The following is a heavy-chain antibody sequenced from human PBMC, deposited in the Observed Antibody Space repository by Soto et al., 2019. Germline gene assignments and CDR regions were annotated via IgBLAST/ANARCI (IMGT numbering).Heavy chain of an antibody. CDR1: GYSSSSGYY. J-gene: IGHJ5*02. V-gene: IGHV4-38-2*01. D-gene: IGHD3-22*01. Sequence: SEALSLNCAVSGYSSSSGYYWGWLRRPPGKGLEWIGSIYHGVSTYYNPSLNSRVTLSIDMTNNHVSLILNSVTAADTAVYYCARVGPWVPYYYDSSPYTFENWFDAWGQGTLVTVSS. CDR2: IYHGVST. CDR3: ARVGPWVPYYYDSSPYTFENWFDA.